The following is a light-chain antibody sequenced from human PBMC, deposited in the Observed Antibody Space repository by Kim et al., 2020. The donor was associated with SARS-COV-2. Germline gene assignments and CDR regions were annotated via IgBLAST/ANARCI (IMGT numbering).Light chain of an antibody. CDR2: GKN. CDR3: TPRASSGNIWV. J-gene: IGLJ3*02. Sequence: SSELTQDPAVSVALGQTVRITCQGDSLRSYYASWYQQKPGQAPVLVIYGKNNRHSGIPVRFSGSSSGNTASLTITGAQAVDEADYSCTPRASSGNIWVFG. CDR1: SLRSYY. V-gene: IGLV3-19*01.